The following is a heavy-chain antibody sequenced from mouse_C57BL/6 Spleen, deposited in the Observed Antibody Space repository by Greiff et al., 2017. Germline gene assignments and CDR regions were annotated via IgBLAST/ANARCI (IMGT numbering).Heavy chain of an antibody. Sequence: VQLQQPGAELVRPGSSVKLSCKASGYTFTSYWMDWVKQRPGQGLEWIGNIYPSDSETHYNQKFKDKATLTVDKSSSTAYMQLSSLTSEDSAVYYCARRYGYYFDYWGQGTTLTVSS. CDR2: IYPSDSET. J-gene: IGHJ2*01. V-gene: IGHV1-61*01. D-gene: IGHD2-2*01. CDR1: GYTFTSYW. CDR3: ARRYGYYFDY.